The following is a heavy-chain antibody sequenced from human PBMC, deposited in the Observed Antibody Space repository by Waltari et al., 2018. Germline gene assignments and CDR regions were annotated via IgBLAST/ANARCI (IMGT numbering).Heavy chain of an antibody. V-gene: IGHV3-74*01. J-gene: IGHJ4*02. CDR2: VNSGGSGM. D-gene: IGHD3-3*01. Sequence: EVQLVESGGGLVQPGGSLRLSCSASGLPFRSSWLHSVRQAPGKGLVWVARVNSGGSGMIYADSVKGRFTISRDNAKNTLHLQMNSLRVEDTAVYYCARVKFLEWLPQPAVLDYWGQGSLVIVSS. CDR1: GLPFRSSW. CDR3: ARVKFLEWLPQPAVLDY.